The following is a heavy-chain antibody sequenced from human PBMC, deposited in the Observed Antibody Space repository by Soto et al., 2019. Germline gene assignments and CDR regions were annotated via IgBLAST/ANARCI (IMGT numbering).Heavy chain of an antibody. D-gene: IGHD3-3*01. Sequence: GGSLRLSSSASGFTFRYYSMHWVRQAPGKGLEYVSAISSNGGTTYYADSVKGRFTISRDNSKNTLYLQMSSLRTEDTAVYYCVKEANTILSWCDPWGQGTPGTVPS. CDR2: ISSNGGTT. J-gene: IGHJ5*02. V-gene: IGHV3-64D*06. CDR1: GFTFRYYS. CDR3: VKEANTILSWCDP.